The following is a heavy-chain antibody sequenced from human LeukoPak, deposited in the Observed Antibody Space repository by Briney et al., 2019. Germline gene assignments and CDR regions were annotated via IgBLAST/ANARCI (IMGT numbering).Heavy chain of an antibody. V-gene: IGHV3-23*01. CDR3: AKDESGYCSSTSCYKWFDP. Sequence: PGGSLRLSCAASGFTFRSYAMSWVRQAPGKGLEWVSAISGSGGSTYYADSVKGRFTISRDDSKNTLYLQMNSLRAEDTAVYYCAKDESGYCSSTSCYKWFDPWGQGTLVTVSS. CDR2: ISGSGGST. D-gene: IGHD2-2*02. CDR1: GFTFRSYA. J-gene: IGHJ5*02.